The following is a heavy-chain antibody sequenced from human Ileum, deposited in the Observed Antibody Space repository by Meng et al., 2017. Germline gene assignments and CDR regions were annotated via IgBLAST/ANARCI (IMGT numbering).Heavy chain of an antibody. CDR1: GFTFSSYW. J-gene: IGHJ6*02. CDR2: INSDGDST. V-gene: IGHV3-74*01. CDR3: ARGNYYAMDV. Sequence: GGSLRLSCAASGFTFSSYWMHWVRQAPGKGLVWVSRINSDGDSTSYAGSVKGRFTISRDNAKNTVYLQMNSLRAEDTAVYYCARGNYYAMDVWGQGTTVIVSS.